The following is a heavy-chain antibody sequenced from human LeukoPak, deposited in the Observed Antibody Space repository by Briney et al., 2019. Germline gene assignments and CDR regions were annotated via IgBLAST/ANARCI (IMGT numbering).Heavy chain of an antibody. V-gene: IGHV3-23*01. CDR2: ISGSGGST. J-gene: IGHJ4*02. CDR1: GFTFSSYA. Sequence: GGSLRLSCAASGFTFSSYAMSWVRRAPGKGLEWVSAISGSGGSTYYADSVKGRFTISRDNSKNTLYLQMNSLRAEDTAVYYCTKDSVVVIANVDYWGQGTLVTVSS. D-gene: IGHD3-22*01. CDR3: TKDSVVVIANVDY.